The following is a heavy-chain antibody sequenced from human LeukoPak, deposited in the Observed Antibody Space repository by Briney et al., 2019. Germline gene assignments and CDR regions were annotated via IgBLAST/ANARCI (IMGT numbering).Heavy chain of an antibody. CDR3: AREPWSGTYYFDY. CDR2: INHSGST. CDR1: GGSFSGYY. J-gene: IGHJ4*02. V-gene: IGHV4-34*01. Sequence: ASETLSLTCAVYGGSFSGYYWSWIRQPPGKGLEWIGEINHSGSTNYNPSLKSRVTMSVDTSKNQFSLKLSSVTAADTAVYYCAREPWSGTYYFDYWGQGTLVTVSS. D-gene: IGHD1-14*01.